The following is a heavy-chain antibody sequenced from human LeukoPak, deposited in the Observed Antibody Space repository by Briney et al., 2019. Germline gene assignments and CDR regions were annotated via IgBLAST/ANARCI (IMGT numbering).Heavy chain of an antibody. V-gene: IGHV1-18*01. CDR3: ARDSVITGTGTGYFDY. Sequence: GASVKVSCKASGYTFTSYGISWVRQAPGQGLEWMGWISAYNGNTNYAQKLQGRVTMTTDTSTSTAYMELRSLRSDGTAVYYCARDSVITGTGTGYFDYWGQGTLVTVSS. D-gene: IGHD1/OR15-1a*01. CDR1: GYTFTSYG. J-gene: IGHJ4*02. CDR2: ISAYNGNT.